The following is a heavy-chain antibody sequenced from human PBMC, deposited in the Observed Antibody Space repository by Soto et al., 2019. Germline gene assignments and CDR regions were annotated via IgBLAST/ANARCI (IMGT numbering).Heavy chain of an antibody. CDR2: IDWDDDR. V-gene: IGHV2-70*11. CDR3: ARIPKYSNGWYYFDY. Sequence: SGPTLVNPTQTLTLTCTFSGFSLSTSGMGVSWIRQPPGKALEWLARIDWDDDRYYSTSLKTRLTISKDTSKNQVVLTMTNMDPVDAATYYCARIPKYSNGWYYFDYWGQGTLVTVSS. J-gene: IGHJ4*02. CDR1: GFSLSTSGMG. D-gene: IGHD6-19*01.